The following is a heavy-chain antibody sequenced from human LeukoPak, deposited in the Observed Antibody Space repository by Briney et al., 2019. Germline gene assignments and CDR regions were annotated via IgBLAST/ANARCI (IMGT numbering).Heavy chain of an antibody. Sequence: PSETLSLTCDVSGDSMSSSRFSWSWIRQTPGKGLEWIGYSYHGGSTHYNPSLQSRVTISVDWSKKQFSLNLNSVTAADTAVYYCARMVVDVTRWFDPWGQGILVTVSS. CDR2: SYHGGST. CDR1: GDSMSSSRFS. D-gene: IGHD2-15*01. CDR3: ARMVVDVTRWFDP. V-gene: IGHV4-30-2*01. J-gene: IGHJ5*02.